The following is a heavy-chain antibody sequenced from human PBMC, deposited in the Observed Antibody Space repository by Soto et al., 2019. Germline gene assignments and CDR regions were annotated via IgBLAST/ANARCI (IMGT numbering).Heavy chain of an antibody. V-gene: IGHV3-23*01. CDR1: GFTFSSYA. Sequence: EVQLLESGGTLVQPGGSLRLSCAASGFTFSSYAMSWVRQAPGKGLEWVSTVSSSGGTTYYADSVKGRFTISRDNSKNTLDLRMNSLRAGDTAVYHCAIAGGTYSLEPFDIWGQGTMVTVSS. CDR2: VSSSGGTT. D-gene: IGHD1-26*01. CDR3: AIAGGTYSLEPFDI. J-gene: IGHJ3*02.